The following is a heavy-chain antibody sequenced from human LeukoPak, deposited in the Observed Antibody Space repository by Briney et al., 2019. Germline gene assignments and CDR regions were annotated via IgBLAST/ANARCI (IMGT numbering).Heavy chain of an antibody. CDR1: GGSISSYY. J-gene: IGHJ4*02. CDR3: AANGGYNWNSRWDY. D-gene: IGHD1-7*01. CDR2: IYTSGST. Sequence: SETLSLTCTVSGGSISSYYWSWIRQPAGKGLEWIGRIYTSGSTNYNPSLKSRVTMSVDTSKNQFSLKLSSVTAADTAVYYCAANGGYNWNSRWDYWGQGTLVTVSS. V-gene: IGHV4-4*07.